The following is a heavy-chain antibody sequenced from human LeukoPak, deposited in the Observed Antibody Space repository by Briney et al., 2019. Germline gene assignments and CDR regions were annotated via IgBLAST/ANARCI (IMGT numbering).Heavy chain of an antibody. Sequence: GASVKVSCKASGYTFTGYYMHWVRQAPGQGREGMGWINPNSGGTNYAQKFQGRVTMTRDTSISTAYMELSRLRSDDTAVYYCARAGICSSTSCYGYYYYMDVWGKGTTVTVSS. CDR2: INPNSGGT. D-gene: IGHD2-2*01. V-gene: IGHV1-2*02. CDR1: GYTFTGYY. J-gene: IGHJ6*03. CDR3: ARAGICSSTSCYGYYYYMDV.